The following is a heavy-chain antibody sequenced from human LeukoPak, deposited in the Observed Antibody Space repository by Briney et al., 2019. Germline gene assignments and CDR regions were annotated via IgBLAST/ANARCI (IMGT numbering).Heavy chain of an antibody. CDR1: GYTLTELS. Sequence: ASVKVSCKVSGYTLTELSTHWVRQAPGKGLERMGGFDPEDGERIYAQKFQDRVTMTEDTSTDTAYMELRSLRSEDTAMYYCATALRLEALDLWGHGTMVTGSS. V-gene: IGHV1-24*01. CDR2: FDPEDGER. J-gene: IGHJ3*01. D-gene: IGHD1-1*01. CDR3: ATALRLEALDL.